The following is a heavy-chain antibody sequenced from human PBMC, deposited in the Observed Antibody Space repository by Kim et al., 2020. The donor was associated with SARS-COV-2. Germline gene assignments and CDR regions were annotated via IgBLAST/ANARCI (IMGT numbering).Heavy chain of an antibody. CDR2: GST. V-gene: IGHV3-23*01. Sequence: GSTVYADSVKGRFTISRNNSKIAVYLQMHSLRAEDTAVYYCAKAPAAGGGYWGQGTLVTVSS. CDR3: AKAPAAGGGY. J-gene: IGHJ4*02. D-gene: IGHD6-13*01.